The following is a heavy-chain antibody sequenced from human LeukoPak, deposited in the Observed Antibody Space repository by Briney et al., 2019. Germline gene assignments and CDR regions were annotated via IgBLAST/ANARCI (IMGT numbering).Heavy chain of an antibody. CDR2: FYTSGSP. CDR1: GGYIGSYF. V-gene: IGHV4-4*07. J-gene: IGHJ4*02. D-gene: IGHD3-16*01. CDR3: ARIGGITYFGY. Sequence: SETLSLTCSVSGGYIGSYFWSWIRQPAGKELEYIGRFYTSGSPNYNPSLKSRVTMSVDTSKNQFSLRLSSVSPADTAVYYCARIGGITYFGYWGQGILVTAPS.